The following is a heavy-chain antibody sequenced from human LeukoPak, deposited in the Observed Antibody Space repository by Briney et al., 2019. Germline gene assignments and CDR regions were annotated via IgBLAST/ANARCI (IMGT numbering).Heavy chain of an antibody. CDR2: ISSSSSYI. CDR3: ARDQMGG. V-gene: IGHV3-21*01. J-gene: IGHJ4*02. CDR1: GFTFSDFA. Sequence: GGSLRLSCAASGFTFSDFAVHWVRQSPGKGLEWVSSISSSSSYIYYADSVKGRFTISRDNAKNSLYLQMNSLRAEDTAVYYCARDQMGGWGQGTLVTVSS. D-gene: IGHD1-26*01.